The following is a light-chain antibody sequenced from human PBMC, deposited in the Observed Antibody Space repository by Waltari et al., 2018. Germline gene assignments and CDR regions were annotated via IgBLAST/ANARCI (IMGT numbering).Light chain of an antibody. Sequence: EIVMTPSPATLSVSPGARAPLSCRASQSVSSNLAWYQQHPGQAPRLLLDAASTRATGVPARFSGSGSGTDFTLTISSLQSEDFAVYYCQQYNGWPRTFGQGTRVEI. CDR2: AAS. V-gene: IGKV3-15*01. CDR3: QQYNGWPRT. CDR1: QSVSSN. J-gene: IGKJ1*01.